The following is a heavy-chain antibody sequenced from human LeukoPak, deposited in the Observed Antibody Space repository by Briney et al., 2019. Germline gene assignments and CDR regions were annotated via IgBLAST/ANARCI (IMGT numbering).Heavy chain of an antibody. J-gene: IGHJ5*02. CDR2: IYHSGST. D-gene: IGHD2-2*01. CDR3: AREPHRDIVVVPAAYNWFDP. V-gene: IGHV4-30-2*01. CDR1: GGSISSGGYS. Sequence: SETLSLTCAVSGGSISSGGYSWSWIRQPPGKGLEWIGYIYHSGSTYYNPSLKSRVTISVDRSKNQFSLQLNSVTPEDTAVYYCAREPHRDIVVVPAAYNWFDPWGQGTLVTVSS.